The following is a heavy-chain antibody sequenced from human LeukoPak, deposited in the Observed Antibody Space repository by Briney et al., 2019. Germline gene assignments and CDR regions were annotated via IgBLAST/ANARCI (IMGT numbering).Heavy chain of an antibody. CDR3: ARGRYSSSWYGELGY. CDR2: ISSSSSYI. V-gene: IGHV3-21*04. Sequence: GSLRLSCAASGFTFSSYSMNWVRQAPGKGLEWVSSISSSSSYIYYADSVKGRFTISRDNAKNSLYLQMNSLRAEDTAVYYCARGRYSSSWYGELGYWGQGTLVTVSS. J-gene: IGHJ4*02. D-gene: IGHD6-13*01. CDR1: GFTFSSYS.